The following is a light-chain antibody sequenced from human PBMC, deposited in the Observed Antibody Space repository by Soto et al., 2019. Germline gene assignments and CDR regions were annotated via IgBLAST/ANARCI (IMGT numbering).Light chain of an antibody. CDR3: QQYGSSPPIT. Sequence: DIRMNQSPSTLSASVGDEVTITCRASQSISSWLAWYQQKAGKAPNLLIYKASRLESGVPDRFSGSGSGTDFTLTISSLEPEDFAVYYCQQYGSSPPITFGQRTRLEIK. V-gene: IGKV1-5*03. J-gene: IGKJ5*01. CDR2: KAS. CDR1: QSISSW.